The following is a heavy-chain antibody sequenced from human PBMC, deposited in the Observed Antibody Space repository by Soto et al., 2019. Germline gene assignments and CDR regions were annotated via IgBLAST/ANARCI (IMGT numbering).Heavy chain of an antibody. Sequence: GGSLRLSCTASGFTFGDYAMSWVRQAPGKGLEWVGFIRSKAYGGTTEYAASVKGGFTISRDDSKSIAYLQMNSLKTEDTAVYYCTKLGIRYYFDYWGQGTLVTVSS. CDR3: TKLGIRYYFDY. D-gene: IGHD7-27*01. V-gene: IGHV3-49*04. CDR2: IRSKAYGGTT. J-gene: IGHJ4*02. CDR1: GFTFGDYA.